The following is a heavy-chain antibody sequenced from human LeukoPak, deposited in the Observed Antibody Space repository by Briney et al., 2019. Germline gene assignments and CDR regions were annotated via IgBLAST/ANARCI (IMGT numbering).Heavy chain of an antibody. J-gene: IGHJ4*02. D-gene: IGHD3-10*01. CDR1: GFTFSSYA. V-gene: IGHV3-23*01. Sequence: GGSLRLSCAASGFTFSSYAMSWVRQAPGKGLEWVSSMSNGGSTYYGDSVKGRFTISRDNSKNTLYLQMNSLRAEDTAIYYCAKRGPIYSASPGNYFDYWGQGTLVTVSS. CDR2: MSNGGST. CDR3: AKRGPIYSASPGNYFDY.